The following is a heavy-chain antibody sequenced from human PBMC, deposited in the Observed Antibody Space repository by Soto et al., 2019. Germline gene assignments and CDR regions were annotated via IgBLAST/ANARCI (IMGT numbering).Heavy chain of an antibody. V-gene: IGHV4-59*01. J-gene: IGHJ4*02. CDR1: GGSISRYY. CDR2: IYYSGST. CDR3: ARDSKRGYGGYDKLDY. Sequence: QVQLQESGPGRVKPSEPLSLTCTCSGGSISRYYLTWIRHPPGKGLEWIGCIYYSGSTNYNPSLKSRVTISVDTSTNQFSLKLSSVSAADHAVHYCARDSKRGYGGYDKLDYWGQGPLVNLSS. D-gene: IGHD5-12*01.